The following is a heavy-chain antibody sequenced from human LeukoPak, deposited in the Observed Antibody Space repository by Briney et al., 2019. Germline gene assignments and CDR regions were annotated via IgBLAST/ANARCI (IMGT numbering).Heavy chain of an antibody. CDR3: ARGQQLVPYYYYYYMDV. CDR1: GFTFSSYW. D-gene: IGHD6-13*01. Sequence: PGGSLRLSCAASGFTFSSYWMSWVRQAPGKGLEWVANIKQDGSEKYYVDSVKGRFTISRDNAKNSLYLQMNSLRAEDTAVYYCARGQQLVPYYYYYYMDVWGKGTTVTISS. CDR2: IKQDGSEK. J-gene: IGHJ6*03. V-gene: IGHV3-7*01.